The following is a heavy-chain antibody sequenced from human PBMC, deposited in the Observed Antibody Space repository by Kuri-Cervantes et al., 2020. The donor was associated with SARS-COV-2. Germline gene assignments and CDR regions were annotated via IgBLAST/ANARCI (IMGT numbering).Heavy chain of an antibody. CDR3: AKSTEKWTIFGVVMDY. CDR2: MFNAGET. D-gene: IGHD3-3*01. V-gene: IGHV3-66*02. CDR1: GFSVSDNY. Sequence: GESLKISCAASGFSVSDNYLSWVRQAPGKGLEWVSVMFNAGETHYADSVKGRFTISRDNSKNTLYLQMNSLRAEDTAVYYCAKSTEKWTIFGVVMDYWGQGTLVTDSS. J-gene: IGHJ4*02.